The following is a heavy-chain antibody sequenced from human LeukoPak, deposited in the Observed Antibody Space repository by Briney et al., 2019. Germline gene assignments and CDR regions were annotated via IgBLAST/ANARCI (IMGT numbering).Heavy chain of an antibody. CDR2: ISAYNGNT. CDR1: GYTFTSYG. V-gene: IGHV1-18*01. Sequence: ASVKVSCKASGYTFTSYGISWVRQAPGQGLEWMGWISAYNGNTKYAQKLQGRVTMTTDTSTSTVYMELRSLRSDDTAVYYCARGTGSPPLPGYSSYWYFDLWGRGTLVTVSS. CDR3: ARGTGSPPLPGYSSYWYFDL. J-gene: IGHJ2*01. D-gene: IGHD6-19*01.